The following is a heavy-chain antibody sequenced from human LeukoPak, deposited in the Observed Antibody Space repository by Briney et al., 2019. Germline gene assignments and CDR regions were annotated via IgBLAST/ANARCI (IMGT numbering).Heavy chain of an antibody. CDR2: INHSGST. Sequence: SETLSLTCAVSGGSFSGYYWSWIRQPPGKGLEWIGEINHSGSTNYNPSLRSRVTVSVHTSKNQLSLKLSSVTAADTAVYYCARQWLVSPLFDYWGQGTLVTVSS. J-gene: IGHJ4*02. V-gene: IGHV4-34*01. CDR3: ARQWLVSPLFDY. D-gene: IGHD6-19*01. CDR1: GGSFSGYY.